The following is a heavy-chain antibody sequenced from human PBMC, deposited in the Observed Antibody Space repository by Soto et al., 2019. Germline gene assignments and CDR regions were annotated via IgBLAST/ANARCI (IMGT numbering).Heavy chain of an antibody. CDR2: MNPNSGNT. CDR3: ARDDEIVLVPAAMLYYYYGMDV. CDR1: GYTFTSYD. D-gene: IGHD2-2*01. J-gene: IGHJ6*02. V-gene: IGHV1-8*01. Sequence: ASVKVSCKASGYTFTSYDINWVRQATGQGLEWMGWMNPNSGNTGYAQKFQGRVTMTEDTSTDTAHMELRSLRSDDTAVYYCARDDEIVLVPAAMLYYYYGMDVWGQGTTVTVS.